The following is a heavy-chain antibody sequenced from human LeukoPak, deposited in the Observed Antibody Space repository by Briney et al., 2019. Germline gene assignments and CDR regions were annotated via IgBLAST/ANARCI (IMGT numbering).Heavy chain of an antibody. J-gene: IGHJ5*02. Sequence: GGSLRLSCAASGFTFSSYSTNWVRQAPGKGLEWVSSISSSSSYIYYADSVKGRFTISRDNAKNSLYLQMDSLRAEDTAVYYCARESLYCSSTSCALNNWFDPWGQGTLVTVSS. V-gene: IGHV3-21*01. CDR3: ARESLYCSSTSCALNNWFDP. D-gene: IGHD2-2*01. CDR2: ISSSSSYI. CDR1: GFTFSSYS.